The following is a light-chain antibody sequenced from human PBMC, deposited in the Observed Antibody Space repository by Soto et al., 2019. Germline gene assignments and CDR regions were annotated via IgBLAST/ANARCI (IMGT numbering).Light chain of an antibody. Sequence: DLPMTQPPSSLSASLGDRVAITCRASQSISSYLNWYQQKPAKAPKLLIYAASSLQSGVPSRFSGSGSGTEFTLTISSLQPDDFATYFCQQYSDYSRTFGQGTKVDNK. CDR2: AAS. V-gene: IGKV1-39*01. CDR1: QSISSY. J-gene: IGKJ1*01. CDR3: QQYSDYSRT.